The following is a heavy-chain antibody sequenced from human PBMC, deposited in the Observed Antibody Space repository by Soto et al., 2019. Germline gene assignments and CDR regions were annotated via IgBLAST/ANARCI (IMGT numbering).Heavy chain of an antibody. J-gene: IGHJ5*01. CDR1: GFTFSDYY. V-gene: IGHV3-11*01. D-gene: IGHD1-1*01. CDR3: ARSGIPQIEALDS. CDR2: INPRGEPR. Sequence: GGSLRLSGAASGFTFSDYYMNWIRQAPGHGLDCLSFINPRGEPRYLADSIRGRLTLSGDNARRSLYLQMDRLRADDTAVYYCARSGIPQIEALDSWGHGALVTVSS.